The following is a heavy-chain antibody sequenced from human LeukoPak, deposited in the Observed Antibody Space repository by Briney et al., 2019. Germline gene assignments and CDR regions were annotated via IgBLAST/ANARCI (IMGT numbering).Heavy chain of an antibody. V-gene: IGHV4-4*07. CDR2: FYTSGST. CDR1: GGSISSYY. CDR3: AREGYYYYYTDV. J-gene: IGHJ6*03. Sequence: LETLSLTCTVSGGSISSYYWSWIRQPAGKGLEWIGRFYTSGSTNYNPSLKSRVTMSVDTSKSQFSLKLSSVTAADTAVYYCAREGYYYYYTDVWGKGTTVTVSS.